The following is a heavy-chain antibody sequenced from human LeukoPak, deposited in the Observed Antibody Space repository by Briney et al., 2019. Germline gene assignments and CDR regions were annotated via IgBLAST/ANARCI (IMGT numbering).Heavy chain of an antibody. V-gene: IGHV1-8*01. Sequence: ASVKVSCKASGYTFTSYDINWVRQATGQGLEWMGWMNPNSGNTGYAQKFQGRVTMTRNTSISTAYMELSSLRSEDTAMYYCARGRVTTYYYYMDVWGKGTTVTISS. CDR1: GYTFTSYD. J-gene: IGHJ6*03. D-gene: IGHD4-11*01. CDR2: MNPNSGNT. CDR3: ARGRVTTYYYYMDV.